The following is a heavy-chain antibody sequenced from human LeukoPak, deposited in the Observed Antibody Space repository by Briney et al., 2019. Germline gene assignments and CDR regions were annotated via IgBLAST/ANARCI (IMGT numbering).Heavy chain of an antibody. V-gene: IGHV3-30*18. J-gene: IGHJ4*02. CDR3: AKRLEPYAYYDFWSGYYFDY. CDR1: GFTFSSYG. CDR2: ISYDRSNK. Sequence: PGGSLRLPCAASGFTFSSYGMHWVRQVPGKGLEWVAVISYDRSNKYYADSVKGRFTISRDNSKNTLYLQMNSLRAEDTAVYYCAKRLEPYAYYDFWSGYYFDYWGQGTLVTVSS. D-gene: IGHD3-3*01.